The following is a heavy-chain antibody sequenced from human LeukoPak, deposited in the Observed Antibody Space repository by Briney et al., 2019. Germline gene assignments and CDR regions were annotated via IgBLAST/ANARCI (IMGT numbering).Heavy chain of an antibody. CDR3: AREENSGSYYDFDY. CDR2: ISWNSGRI. Sequence: GRSLRLSCEASGFIFDDYAMHWVRQAPGKGLEWVSCISWNSGRIHYADSVKGRFTISRDNAKNSLYLQMNSLRAEDTAVYYCAREENSGSYYDFDYWGQGTLVTVSS. J-gene: IGHJ4*02. D-gene: IGHD3-10*01. CDR1: GFIFDDYA. V-gene: IGHV3-9*01.